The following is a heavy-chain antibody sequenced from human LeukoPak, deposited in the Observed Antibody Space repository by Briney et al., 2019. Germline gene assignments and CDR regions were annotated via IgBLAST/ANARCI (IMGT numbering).Heavy chain of an antibody. D-gene: IGHD2-2*01. Sequence: GGSLRLSCAASGFTFSSYSMNWVRQAPGKGLEWVSSISSSSSYIYYADSVKGRFTISRENAKNSLYLQMNSLRAEDTAVYYCARDAYCSSTSCPVDYWGQGTLVTVSS. CDR3: ARDAYCSSTSCPVDY. J-gene: IGHJ4*02. CDR1: GFTFSSYS. CDR2: ISSSSSYI. V-gene: IGHV3-21*01.